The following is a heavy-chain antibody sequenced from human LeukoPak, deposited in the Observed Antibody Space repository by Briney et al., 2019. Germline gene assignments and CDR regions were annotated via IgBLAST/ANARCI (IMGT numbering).Heavy chain of an antibody. CDR1: GDSINSYY. D-gene: IGHD5-24*01. Sequence: SETLSLTCTVSGDSINSYYWSWIRQPPGKGLEWIGYIYYSGNTNYNPSLKSRVTISIDTSKNQFSLKLSSVTAADTAVYYCARDRDGYNPFDYWGQGTLVTVSS. V-gene: IGHV4-59*01. CDR2: IYYSGNT. J-gene: IGHJ4*02. CDR3: ARDRDGYNPFDY.